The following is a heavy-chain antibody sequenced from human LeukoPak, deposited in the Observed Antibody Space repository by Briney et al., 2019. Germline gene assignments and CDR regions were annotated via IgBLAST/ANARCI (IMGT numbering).Heavy chain of an antibody. CDR1: GGSFNGYY. Sequence: PSETLSLTCAVYGGSFNGYYWSWIRQPPGKGLEWIGEINHSGSTNYNPSLKSRVTISVDTSKNQFSLKLSSVTAADTAVYYCARSSRGYKDYWGQGTLVTVSS. D-gene: IGHD5-24*01. CDR2: INHSGST. J-gene: IGHJ4*02. V-gene: IGHV4-34*01. CDR3: ARSSRGYKDY.